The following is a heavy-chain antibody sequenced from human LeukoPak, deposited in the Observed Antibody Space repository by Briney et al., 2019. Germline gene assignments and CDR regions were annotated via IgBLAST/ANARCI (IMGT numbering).Heavy chain of an antibody. CDR2: IYYSGST. CDR3: ARDPANSSSYSFGY. D-gene: IGHD6-6*01. V-gene: IGHV4-30-4*07. CDR1: GGSISSGGYS. J-gene: IGHJ4*02. Sequence: SETLSLTCAVSGGSISSGGYSWSWIRQPPGKGLEWIGYIYYSGSTYYNPSLKSRVTISVDTSKNQFSLKLSSVTAADTAVYYCARDPANSSSYSFGYWGQGTLVTVSS.